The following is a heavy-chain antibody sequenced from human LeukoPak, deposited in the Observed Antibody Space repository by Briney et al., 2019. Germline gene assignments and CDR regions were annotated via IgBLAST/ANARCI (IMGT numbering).Heavy chain of an antibody. D-gene: IGHD1-26*01. J-gene: IGHJ4*02. CDR2: INHSGST. CDR3: ARVEVGGYTFDY. V-gene: IGHV4-34*01. CDR1: GGSFSGYY. Sequence: SETLSLTCAVYGGSFSGYYWSWIRQPPGKGLEWIGEINHSGSTNYNPSLKSRVTISVDTSKNQFSLKLSSVTAADTAVYYCARVEVGGYTFDYWGQGTLVTVSS.